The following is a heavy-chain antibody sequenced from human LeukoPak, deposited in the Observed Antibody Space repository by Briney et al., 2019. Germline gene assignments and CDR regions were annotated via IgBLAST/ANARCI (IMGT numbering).Heavy chain of an antibody. V-gene: IGHV3-30*04. D-gene: IGHD2-2*03. CDR3: ARDMDIVVVPALGYGMDV. CDR2: ISYDGSNK. Sequence: GGSLRLSCAASGFTFSSYAMHWVRHAPGKGLEWVAVISYDGSNKYYADSVKGRFTISRDNSKNTLYLQMNSLRAEDTAVYYCARDMDIVVVPALGYGMDVWGQGTTVTVSS. CDR1: GFTFSSYA. J-gene: IGHJ6*02.